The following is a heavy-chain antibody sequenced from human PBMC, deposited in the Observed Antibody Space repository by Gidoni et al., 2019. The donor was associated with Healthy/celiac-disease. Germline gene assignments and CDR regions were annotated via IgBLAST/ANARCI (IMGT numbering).Heavy chain of an antibody. Sequence: QVQLVESGGGVVQPGRSLRLSCAASGFTFSSYGMHWVRQAPGKGLEWVAVISYDGSNKYYADSVKCRFTISRDNSKNTLYLQMNSLRAEDTAVYYCAKEGRITMVRGVGYYYYGMDVWGQGTTVTVSS. V-gene: IGHV3-30*18. CDR1: GFTFSSYG. CDR3: AKEGRITMVRGVGYYYYGMDV. CDR2: ISYDGSNK. J-gene: IGHJ6*02. D-gene: IGHD3-10*01.